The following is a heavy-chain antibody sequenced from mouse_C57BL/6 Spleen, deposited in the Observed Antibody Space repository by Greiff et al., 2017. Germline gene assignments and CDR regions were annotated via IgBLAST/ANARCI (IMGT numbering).Heavy chain of an antibody. Sequence: EVQLQQSGAELVKPGASVKLSCTASGFNIKDYYMHWVKQRPVPGLEWIGRIDPEDGETKYAPQFQGKDTITADTSSNTAYLQLSSLTSEDTAVYYCARSGYYGSSLDYWGQGTTLTVSS. CDR1: GFNIKDYY. V-gene: IGHV14-2*01. CDR3: ARSGYYGSSLDY. D-gene: IGHD1-1*01. J-gene: IGHJ2*01. CDR2: IDPEDGET.